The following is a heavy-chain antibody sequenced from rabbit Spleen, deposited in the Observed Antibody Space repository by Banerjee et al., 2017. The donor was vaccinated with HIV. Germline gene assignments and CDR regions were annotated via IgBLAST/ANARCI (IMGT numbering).Heavy chain of an antibody. D-gene: IGHD8-1*01. J-gene: IGHJ6*01. Sequence: QSVEESGGDLVKPGASLTLTCTASGVSFSSNYYMCWVRQAPGKGLEWIACIDSGSSGFTYFASWAKGRFTISKASATTVTLQMTSLTAADTATYFCARDSGSSFSSYGMDLWGPGTLVTVS. V-gene: IGHV1S40*01. CDR1: GVSFSSNYY. CDR2: IDSGSSGFT. CDR3: ARDSGSSFSSYGMDL.